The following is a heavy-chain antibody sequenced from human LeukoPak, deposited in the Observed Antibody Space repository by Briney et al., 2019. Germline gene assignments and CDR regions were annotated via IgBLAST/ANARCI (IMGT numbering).Heavy chain of an antibody. V-gene: IGHV3-11*04. CDR1: GGSFSGFY. CDR3: ARGRLSWCDP. Sequence: PSETLSLTCALYGGSFSGFYWSWVRQAPGKGLEWVSYISSSGSTIYYADSVKGRFTISRDNAKNSLYLQMNSLSPGDTAVYYCARGRLSWCDPWGQGTLVTVSS. CDR2: ISSSGSTI. J-gene: IGHJ5*02.